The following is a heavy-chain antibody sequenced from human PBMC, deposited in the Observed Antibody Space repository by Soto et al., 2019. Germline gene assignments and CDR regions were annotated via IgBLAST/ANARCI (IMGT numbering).Heavy chain of an antibody. Sequence: ASVKVSCKVSGYTLTELSMHWVRQAPGKGLEWMGGFDPEDGETIYAQKFQGRVTMTEDTSASTAYMELSSLRSEDTAVYYCARDLLTVAGPNYYYYGMDVWGQGTTVTVSS. CDR1: GYTLTELS. CDR3: ARDLLTVAGPNYYYYGMDV. CDR2: FDPEDGET. J-gene: IGHJ6*02. D-gene: IGHD6-19*01. V-gene: IGHV1-24*01.